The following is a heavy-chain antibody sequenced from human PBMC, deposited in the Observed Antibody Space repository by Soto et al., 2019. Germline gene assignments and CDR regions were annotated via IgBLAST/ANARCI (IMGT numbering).Heavy chain of an antibody. CDR1: GGSISRSSYY. CDR3: VRQPATTYGSAGPPDV. Sequence: QLQLQESGPGLVKPSETLSLTCTVSGGSISRSSYYWGWIRQPPGKGLEWIGSIYYSGSTYYNPPLKSRVTISVDTSKNQFSLKLSSVTAADTAVYYCVRQPATTYGSAGPPDVWGQGTTVTVSS. D-gene: IGHD3-10*01. J-gene: IGHJ6*01. CDR2: IYYSGST. V-gene: IGHV4-39*01.